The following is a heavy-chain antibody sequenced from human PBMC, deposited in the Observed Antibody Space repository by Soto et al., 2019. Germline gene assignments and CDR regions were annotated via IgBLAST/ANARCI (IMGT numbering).Heavy chain of an antibody. Sequence: KSSETLSLTCTVSGGSVNTALYYWSWIRQPPGKGLVCLGYIYYSGMTTYNPSLKSLISIPLDTSKNQFCPNLSSVPAAASAVYFCARDHHSFSDTSCYYPYFDYWGQGTLVTVSS. CDR3: ARDHHSFSDTSCYYPYFDY. CDR2: IYYSGMT. CDR1: GGSVNTALYY. J-gene: IGHJ4*02. V-gene: IGHV4-61*01. D-gene: IGHD3-22*01.